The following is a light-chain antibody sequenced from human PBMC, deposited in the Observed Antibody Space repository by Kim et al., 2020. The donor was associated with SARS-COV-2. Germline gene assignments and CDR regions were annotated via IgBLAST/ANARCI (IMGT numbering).Light chain of an antibody. Sequence: QSITISCTGTSRNVGGYTYVSWYQQPPGKAPKLMIYGVSNRPAGVSNRFSGSKSGNTASLTISGLQAEDEADYYCSSYTTSTSVVFGGGTQLTV. V-gene: IGLV2-14*03. J-gene: IGLJ2*01. CDR3: SSYTTSTSVV. CDR1: SRNVGGYTY. CDR2: GVS.